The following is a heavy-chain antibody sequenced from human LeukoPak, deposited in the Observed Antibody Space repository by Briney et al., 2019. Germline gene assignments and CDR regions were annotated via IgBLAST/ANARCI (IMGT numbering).Heavy chain of an antibody. V-gene: IGHV1-8*01. CDR1: GYTFTSYD. CDR2: MNPNSGNT. Sequence: GASVKVSCKASGYTFTSYDINWVRQATGQGLEWMGWMNPNSGNTGYAQKLQGRVTMTRNTSISTAYMELSSLRSEDTAVYYCAKYYYYDGSAITDWGQGTLVTVSS. CDR3: AKYYYYDGSAITD. J-gene: IGHJ4*02. D-gene: IGHD3-22*01.